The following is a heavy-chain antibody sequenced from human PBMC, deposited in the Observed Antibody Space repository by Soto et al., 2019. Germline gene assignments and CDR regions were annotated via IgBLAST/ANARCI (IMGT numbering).Heavy chain of an antibody. CDR2: MNPNSGNT. D-gene: IGHD3-10*01. Sequence: ASVKVSCKASGYTFTSYDINWVRQATGQGLEWMGWMNPNSGNTGYAQKFQGRVTMTRNTSISTAYMELSSLRSEDTAVYYCARNLYGSGMDIYYYGMDVWGQGTKVTVS. V-gene: IGHV1-8*01. J-gene: IGHJ6*02. CDR3: ARNLYGSGMDIYYYGMDV. CDR1: GYTFTSYD.